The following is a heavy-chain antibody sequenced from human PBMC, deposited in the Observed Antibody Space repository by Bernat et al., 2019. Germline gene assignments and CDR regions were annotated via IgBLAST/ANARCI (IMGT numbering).Heavy chain of an antibody. D-gene: IGHD4-17*01. V-gene: IGHV3-30-3*01. CDR1: GFTFSSYA. J-gene: IGHJ4*02. CDR3: ARSTTVTTY. Sequence: QVQLVESGGGVVQPGRSLRLSCAASGFTFSSYAMHWVRQAPGKGLEWVAVISYDGSNKYYADSVKGLFTISRDNSKNALYLQMNSLRAEDTTVYYCARSTTVTTYWGQGTLVTVS. CDR2: ISYDGSNK.